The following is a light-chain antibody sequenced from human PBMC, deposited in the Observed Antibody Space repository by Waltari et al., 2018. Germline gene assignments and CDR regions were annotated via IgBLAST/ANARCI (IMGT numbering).Light chain of an antibody. V-gene: IGKV3-11*01. J-gene: IGKJ1*01. CDR3: QQRFNWPPAWT. CDR2: DAF. Sequence: ETVLTQSPATLSLSPGERATLSCRASQSVSNFLACYQQKPGQAPRLLIYDAFKRATGIPARFSGSGSGTDFTLTISSLEPEDFAVYYCQQRFNWPPAWTFGQGTKVEIK. CDR1: QSVSNF.